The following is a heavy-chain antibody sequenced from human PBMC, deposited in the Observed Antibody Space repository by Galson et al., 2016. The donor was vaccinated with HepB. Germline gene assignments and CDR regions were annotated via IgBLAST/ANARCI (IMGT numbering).Heavy chain of an antibody. J-gene: IGHJ5*02. CDR3: VRNEGSLFEGWVDP. CDR2: IYPGDSDT. Sequence: QSGAEVKKPGESLQISCKGSGYSFTRYWIAWVRQMPGKGLEYMGIIYPGDSDTRYSPSFQGQVTISAEQFINTAYLQWSSLKASDTGMYYCVRNEGSLFEGWVDPWGQGTLVTVSS. D-gene: IGHD2-21*01. CDR1: GYSFTRYW. V-gene: IGHV5-51*01.